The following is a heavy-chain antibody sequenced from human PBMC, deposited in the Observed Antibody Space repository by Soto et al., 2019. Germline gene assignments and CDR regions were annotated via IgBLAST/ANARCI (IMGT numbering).Heavy chain of an antibody. CDR3: ARDRSLSSAYWWLDY. CDR2: INPYGGAA. CDR1: GYTFTSTW. J-gene: IGHJ4*02. D-gene: IGHD3-22*01. Sequence: QEQLVQSGAEVKKPGASVKVSCKASGYTFTSTWMHWVRQAPGQGLEWMGIINPYGGAATYAEKFQARVTTTRDTSTATDYMELSSLRSEDTAMYYCARDRSLSSAYWWLDYWGQGTQVTVSS. V-gene: IGHV1-46*01.